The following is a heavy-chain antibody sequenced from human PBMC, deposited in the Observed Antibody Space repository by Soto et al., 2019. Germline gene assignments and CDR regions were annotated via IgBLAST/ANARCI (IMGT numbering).Heavy chain of an antibody. CDR1: GGTFSSYA. CDR2: IIPIFGTA. J-gene: IGHJ6*02. Sequence: GASVKVSCKASGGTFSSYAISWVRQAPGQGLEWMGGIIPIFGTANYAQKFQGRVTITADKSTSTAYMELSSLRSEDTAVYYCARGTLWFGELLSYYYGMDVWGQGTTVTVS. V-gene: IGHV1-69*06. D-gene: IGHD3-10*01. CDR3: ARGTLWFGELLSYYYGMDV.